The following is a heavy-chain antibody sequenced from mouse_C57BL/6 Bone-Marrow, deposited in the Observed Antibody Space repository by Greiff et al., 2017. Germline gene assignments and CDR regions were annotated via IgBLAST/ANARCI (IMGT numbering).Heavy chain of an antibody. J-gene: IGHJ3*01. V-gene: IGHV7-3*01. CDR1: GFTFTDYY. CDR2: IRNKANGYTT. Sequence: EVQLVESGGGLVQPGGSLSLSCAASGFTFTDYYMSWVRQPPGKALEWLGFIRNKANGYTTEYSAPVKGRFTISRDNSQSILYLQMNALRAEDSATYYCARSGGNDPAGFAYWGQGTLVTVSA. D-gene: IGHD2-2*01. CDR3: ARSGGNDPAGFAY.